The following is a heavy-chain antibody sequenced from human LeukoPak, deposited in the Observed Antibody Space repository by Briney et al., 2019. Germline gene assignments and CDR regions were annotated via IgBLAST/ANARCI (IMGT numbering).Heavy chain of an antibody. CDR3: ATDLKKGDSGCFDY. Sequence: ASVKVSCTASGYTFTSSALNWVRQAPGQGLEWMGWINTNTGNPTYAQGFTGRFVFSLDTSVSTAYLHISSLKAEDTAAYYCATDLKKGDSGCFDYWGQGTLVTVSS. J-gene: IGHJ4*02. CDR2: INTNTGNP. V-gene: IGHV7-4-1*02. CDR1: GYTFTSSA. D-gene: IGHD6-19*01.